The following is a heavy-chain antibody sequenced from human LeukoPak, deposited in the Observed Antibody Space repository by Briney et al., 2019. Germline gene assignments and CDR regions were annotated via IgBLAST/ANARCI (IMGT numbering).Heavy chain of an antibody. Sequence: GRSLRLSCAASGFTFSSYGMHWVRQAPGKGLEWVAVISYDGSSKYYADSVKGRFTISRDNSKNTLYLQMNSLRAEDTAVYYCVRDFDYWGQGTLVTVSS. CDR1: GFTFSSYG. CDR2: ISYDGSSK. V-gene: IGHV3-30*03. CDR3: VRDFDY. J-gene: IGHJ4*02.